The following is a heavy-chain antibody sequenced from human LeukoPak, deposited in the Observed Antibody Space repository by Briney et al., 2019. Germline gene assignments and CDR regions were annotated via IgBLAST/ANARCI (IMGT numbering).Heavy chain of an antibody. J-gene: IGHJ4*02. CDR2: INPNSGGT. CDR1: VYTFTGYY. CDR3: ARSVAAAGTSGRENDY. V-gene: IGHV1-2*02. D-gene: IGHD6-13*01. Sequence: ASVKVSCKASVYTFTGYYMHWGRQAPGQGLEWMGWINPNSGGTNYAQKFQGRVTMTRDTSISTAYMELSRLRSDDTAVYYCARSVAAAGTSGRENDYWGQGTLVTVSS.